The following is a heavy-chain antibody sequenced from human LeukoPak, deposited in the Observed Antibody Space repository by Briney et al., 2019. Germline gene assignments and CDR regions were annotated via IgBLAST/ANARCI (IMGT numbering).Heavy chain of an antibody. CDR1: GYTFTSYG. V-gene: IGHV1-18*01. J-gene: IGHJ4*02. CDR3: AVVAGGVDLFEAAPE. Sequence: ASVKVSCKASGYTFTSYGISWVRQAPGQGLEWMGWISAYNGNTNYAQKLQGRVTMTTDTSTSTAYMELRSLRSDDTAVYYCAVVAGGVDLFEAAPEWGQGTLVTVSS. CDR2: ISAYNGNT. D-gene: IGHD6-19*01.